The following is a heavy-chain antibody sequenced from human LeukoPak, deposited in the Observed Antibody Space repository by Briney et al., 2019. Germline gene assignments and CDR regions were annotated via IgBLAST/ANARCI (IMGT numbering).Heavy chain of an antibody. D-gene: IGHD3-9*01. CDR3: TTDLSYYDILTGSEY. V-gene: IGHV3-15*01. J-gene: IGHJ4*02. CDR1: GFTFSNAW. CDR2: IKSKADGGTA. Sequence: GGSLRLSCAASGFTFSNAWMSWVRQAPGKGLEWVGLIKSKADGGTADYAAPVRGRFTISRDDSKNTLYLQMNSLKTEDTAVYYCTTDLSYYDILTGSEYWGQGTLVTVSS.